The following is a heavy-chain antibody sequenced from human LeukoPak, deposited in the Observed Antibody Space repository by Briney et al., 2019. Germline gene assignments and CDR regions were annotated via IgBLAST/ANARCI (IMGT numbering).Heavy chain of an antibody. J-gene: IGHJ5*02. CDR2: INQSGST. D-gene: IGHD6-13*01. V-gene: IGHV4-34*01. CDR1: GGSFSGYY. Sequence: SETLSLTCAVYGGSFSGYYWSWIRQPPGKGLEWIGEINQSGSTNYNPSLKSRVTISVDTSKKQFSLKLSSVTAADTAVYYCARKEGSWEWFDLWGQGTLVTVSS. CDR3: ARKEGSWEWFDL.